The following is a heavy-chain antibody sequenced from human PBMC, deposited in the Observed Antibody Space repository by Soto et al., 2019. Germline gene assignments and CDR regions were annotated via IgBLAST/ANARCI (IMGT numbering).Heavy chain of an antibody. Sequence: ASVKVSCKASGYTFTSYGISWVRQAPGQGLEWMGWISAYNGNTNYAQKLQGRVTMTTDTSTSTAYMELRSLRSDDTAVYYCARGMVRYSNYLMVIWFDPWGQGNLVTVSS. CDR1: GYTFTSYG. V-gene: IGHV1-18*01. D-gene: IGHD4-4*01. CDR3: ARGMVRYSNYLMVIWFDP. CDR2: ISAYNGNT. J-gene: IGHJ5*02.